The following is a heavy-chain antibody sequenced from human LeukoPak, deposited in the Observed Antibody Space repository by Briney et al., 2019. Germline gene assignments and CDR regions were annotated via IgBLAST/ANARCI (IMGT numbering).Heavy chain of an antibody. V-gene: IGHV3-23*01. Sequence: GGSLRLSCGVSGFTFGSYAMSWVRQAPGKGLEWVSLISGSGGDTYYADSVKGRFIISRDNSKNTLYLQMNSLRAEDTAIYYCAKDRISTSGTVDYWGQGTLVTVSS. CDR2: ISGSGGDT. J-gene: IGHJ4*02. D-gene: IGHD6-13*01. CDR1: GFTFGSYA. CDR3: AKDRISTSGTVDY.